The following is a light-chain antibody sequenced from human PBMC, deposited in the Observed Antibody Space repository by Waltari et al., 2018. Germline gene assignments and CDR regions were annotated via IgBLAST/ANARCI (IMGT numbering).Light chain of an antibody. CDR3: LQYNDWPPWT. Sequence: EIVMTQSPATLSVSPGERATLSCRASQSVTSNLAWYQQKPGQAPRLLISGASTRATDIPARFSGSGSGTEFTLTISSLQSEDFAVYYCLQYNDWPPWTFGQGTKVEIK. CDR2: GAS. V-gene: IGKV3-15*01. CDR1: QSVTSN. J-gene: IGKJ1*01.